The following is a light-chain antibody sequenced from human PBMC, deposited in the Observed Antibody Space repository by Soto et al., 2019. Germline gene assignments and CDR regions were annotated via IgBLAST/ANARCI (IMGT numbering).Light chain of an antibody. Sequence: VMTQSPATMSVSPGERVTLSCRSSQSVADNLAWYQQKPGQAPRLLIYGASTRATGIPARFSGSGSGTEFTLTISSLQSEDLAVYYCQQYNNWPPITVGQGTRLEIK. J-gene: IGKJ5*01. CDR1: QSVADN. V-gene: IGKV3-15*01. CDR3: QQYNNWPPIT. CDR2: GAS.